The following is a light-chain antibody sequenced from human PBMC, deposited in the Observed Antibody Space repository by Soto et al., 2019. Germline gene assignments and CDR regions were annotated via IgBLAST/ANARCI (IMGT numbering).Light chain of an antibody. J-gene: IGKJ1*01. CDR3: KQSYSTTWT. Sequence: DIQMTQSPSSLSASVGDRVTITCRASQGISTYLNWSQQKPGKAHKLLIYAASSLQSGVPSRFSGSGSETDFTLTIRSLQPEDFATYSCKQSYSTTWTFGQGTKVDIK. CDR2: AAS. CDR1: QGISTY. V-gene: IGKV1-39*01.